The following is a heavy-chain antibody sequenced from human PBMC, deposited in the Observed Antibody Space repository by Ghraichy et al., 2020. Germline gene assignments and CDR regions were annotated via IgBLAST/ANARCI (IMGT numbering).Heavy chain of an antibody. J-gene: IGHJ3*02. V-gene: IGHV4-30-2*01. D-gene: IGHD5-12*01. Sequence: SETLSLTCAVSGGSINSGSYSWSWIRQPPGKGLEWIGYIYHNSESTYYNPSLKGRVTISADRSSNQFSLKLTSVTTADTAVYYCARGGDLATLDAFDIWGQGTMVTVSS. CDR2: IYHNSEST. CDR3: ARGGDLATLDAFDI. CDR1: GGSINSGSYS.